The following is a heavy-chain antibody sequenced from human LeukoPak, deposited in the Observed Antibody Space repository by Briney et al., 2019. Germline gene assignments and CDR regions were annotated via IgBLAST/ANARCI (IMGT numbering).Heavy chain of an antibody. CDR2: IYPGDSDT. J-gene: IGHJ6*02. CDR1: GYSFTSYW. D-gene: IGHD6-13*01. CDR3: AIQQLVPGNYYYYGMDV. V-gene: IGHV5-51*01. Sequence: PGESLKISCKGSGYSFTSYWIGWVRQMPGKGLEWMGIIYPGDSDTRYSPSFQGQVTISADKSISTAYLQWSSLKASDTAMYYCAIQQLVPGNYYYYGMDVWGQGTTVTVSS.